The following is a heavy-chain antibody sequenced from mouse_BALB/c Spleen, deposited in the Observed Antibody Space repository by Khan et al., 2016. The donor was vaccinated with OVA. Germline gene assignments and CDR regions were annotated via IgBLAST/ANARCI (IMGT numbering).Heavy chain of an antibody. Sequence: VQLKQSGAELVKPGASVKLSCTASGFNIKDTYIHWVKQRPEQGLEWIGRITPANGNTEYDPKFQGKATMRAETSSNTAYLQLSSLTSGDTAVYYCFRPSYDPQNFAFWGAGTPVTVSS. V-gene: IGHV14-3*02. J-gene: IGHJ1*01. D-gene: IGHD2-3*01. CDR1: GFNIKDTY. CDR2: ITPANGNT. CDR3: FRPSYDPQNFAF.